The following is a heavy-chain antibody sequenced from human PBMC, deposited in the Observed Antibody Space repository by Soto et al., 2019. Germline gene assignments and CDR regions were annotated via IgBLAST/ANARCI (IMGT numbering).Heavy chain of an antibody. CDR3: ARDVQYYDILTGYRYYYYGMDV. J-gene: IGHJ6*02. D-gene: IGHD3-9*01. CDR1: GGSVSSGSYY. Sequence: TSETLSLTCTVSGGSVSSGSYYWSWIRQPPGKGLEWIGYIYYSGSTNYNPSLKSRVTISVDTSKNQFSLKLSSVTAADTAVYYCARDVQYYDILTGYRYYYYGMDVWGQGTTVTVSS. CDR2: IYYSGST. V-gene: IGHV4-61*01.